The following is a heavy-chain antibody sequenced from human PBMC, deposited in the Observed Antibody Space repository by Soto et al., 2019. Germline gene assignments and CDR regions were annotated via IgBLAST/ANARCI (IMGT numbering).Heavy chain of an antibody. V-gene: IGHV3-23*01. CDR3: TKASSDRHHMDV. CDR2: ITDTSGDT. Sequence: EVQLLESGGGLVQPGGSLRLSCAASGFTFSNFVMRWVRQTPGKGLEWVSTITDTSGDTYYTDSVKGRFTISRDNSKNTLYLQMTSLRAEDTALYYCTKASSDRHHMDVWGQGTTVTVSS. J-gene: IGHJ6*02. CDR1: GFTFSNFV.